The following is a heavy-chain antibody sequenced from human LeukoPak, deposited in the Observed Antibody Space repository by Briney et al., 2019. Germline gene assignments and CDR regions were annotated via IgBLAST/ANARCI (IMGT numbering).Heavy chain of an antibody. Sequence: GASVKVSCKASGYTFTSYGISWVRQAPGQGLEWMGWISAYNGNTNYAQKLQGRVTMTTDTSTSTAYMELRSLRSDDTAVYYCARGALLWFEELSQHFDYWGQGTLVTVSS. CDR3: ARGALLWFEELSQHFDY. CDR2: ISAYNGNT. V-gene: IGHV1-18*01. CDR1: GYTFTSYG. J-gene: IGHJ4*02. D-gene: IGHD3-10*01.